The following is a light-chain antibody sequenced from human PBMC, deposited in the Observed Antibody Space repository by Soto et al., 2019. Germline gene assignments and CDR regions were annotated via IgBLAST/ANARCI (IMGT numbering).Light chain of an antibody. Sequence: QSALTQPASVSGSPGQSITISCTGTSSDVGGYDFVSWYQHHPGKAPRLIIYQVSNRPSGVSNRFSGSKSSNTASLTISGFQPEYEADYYCSSYISMIIRVFGGGTEVTVL. CDR2: QVS. CDR3: SSYISMIIRV. J-gene: IGLJ3*02. V-gene: IGLV2-14*01. CDR1: SSDVGGYDF.